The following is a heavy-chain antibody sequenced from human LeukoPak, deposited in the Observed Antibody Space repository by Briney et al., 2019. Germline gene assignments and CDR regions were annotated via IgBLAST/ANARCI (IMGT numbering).Heavy chain of an antibody. Sequence: GASVKVSCKASGYTFTSYAMHWVRQAPGQRLEWMGWINAGNGNTEYSQKFQGRVTITRDTSASTAYMELSSLRSEDAAVYYCARDGITMVRGVIMDPDAFDIWGQGTMVTVSS. CDR2: INAGNGNT. J-gene: IGHJ3*02. V-gene: IGHV1-3*01. CDR1: GYTFTSYA. D-gene: IGHD3-10*01. CDR3: ARDGITMVRGVIMDPDAFDI.